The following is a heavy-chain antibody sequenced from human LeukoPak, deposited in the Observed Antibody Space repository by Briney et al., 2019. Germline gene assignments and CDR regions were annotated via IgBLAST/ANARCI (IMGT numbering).Heavy chain of an antibody. D-gene: IGHD3-10*01. Sequence: SETLSLTCAVYGGSFSGDYWSWIRQPPGKGLEWIGEINHSGSTNYNPSLKSRVTISVDTSKNQFSLKLSSVTAADTAVYCCARGLRGSGSYSYFDYWGQGTLVTVSS. CDR3: ARGLRGSGSYSYFDY. V-gene: IGHV4-34*01. CDR2: INHSGST. J-gene: IGHJ4*02. CDR1: GGSFSGDY.